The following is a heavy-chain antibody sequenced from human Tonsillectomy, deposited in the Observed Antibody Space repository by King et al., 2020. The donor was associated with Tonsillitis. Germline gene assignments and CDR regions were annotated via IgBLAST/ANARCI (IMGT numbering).Heavy chain of an antibody. CDR3: ATGRVGAFDI. Sequence: VQLVESGGGLVKPGGSLRLSCAASGFTFSIYSMNWVRQAPGKGLEWVSSISRSSSYIYYADSVKGRFTISRDNAKNSLYLQMNSLGAEDTAVYYCATGRVGAFDIWGQGTMVTVSS. CDR2: ISRSSSYI. V-gene: IGHV3-21*01. J-gene: IGHJ3*02. D-gene: IGHD1-26*01. CDR1: GFTFSIYS.